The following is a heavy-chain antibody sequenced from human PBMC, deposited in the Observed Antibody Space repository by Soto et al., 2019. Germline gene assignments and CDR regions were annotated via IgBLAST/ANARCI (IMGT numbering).Heavy chain of an antibody. CDR3: AEHQSGSSSWNPGNWFDP. CDR2: IYHSGST. D-gene: IGHD6-13*01. V-gene: IGHV4-4*02. J-gene: IGHJ5*02. CDR1: GGSISISNW. Sequence: KTSETLSLTCAVSGGSISISNWWICVRQPPGKGLEWIWEIYHSGSTNYNPSLKSRVTISVDKSKNQFSLKLSSVTAEDTAVYYCAEHQSGSSSWNPGNWFDPWGQGTLVTVSS.